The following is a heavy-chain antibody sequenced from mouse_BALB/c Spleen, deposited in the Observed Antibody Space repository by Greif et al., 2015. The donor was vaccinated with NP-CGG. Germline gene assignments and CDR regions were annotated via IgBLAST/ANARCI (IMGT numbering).Heavy chain of an antibody. CDR1: GFTFSSFG. CDR3: ARSYYRYDDAMDY. CDR2: ISSGSSTI. D-gene: IGHD2-14*01. V-gene: IGHV5-17*02. J-gene: IGHJ4*01. Sequence: EVKVVESGGGLVQPGGSRKLSCAASGFTFSSFGMHWVRQAPEKGLEWVAYISSGSSTIYYADTVKGRFTISRDNPKNTLFLQMTSLRSEDTAMYYCARSYYRYDDAMDYWGQGTSVTVSS.